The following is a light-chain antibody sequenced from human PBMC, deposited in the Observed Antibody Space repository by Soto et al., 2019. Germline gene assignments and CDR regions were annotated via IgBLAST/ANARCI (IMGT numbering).Light chain of an antibody. Sequence: EIGLKKSPSTLSLYPGERATHSCRASQSVSSSYLAWYQQKPGQAPRLLIYGASSRATGIPDRFSGSGSGTDFTLTISRLEPEDFAVYYCQQRSDWPLPFGGGTKVDI. V-gene: IGKV3D-20*02. CDR3: QQRSDWPLP. CDR2: GAS. CDR1: QSVSSSY. J-gene: IGKJ4*01.